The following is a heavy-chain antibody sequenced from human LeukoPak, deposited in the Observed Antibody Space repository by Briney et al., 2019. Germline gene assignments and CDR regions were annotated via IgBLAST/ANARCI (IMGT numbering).Heavy chain of an antibody. V-gene: IGHV1-2*02. D-gene: IGHD3-9*01. CDR1: GYTFTGYY. CDR3: ARVNILTGYPYYYYGMDV. CDR2: INPNSGGT. Sequence: ASVKVPCKASGYTFTGYYMHWVRQAPGQGLEWMGWINPNSGGTNYAQKFQGRVTMTRDTSISTAYMELSRLRSDDTAGYYCARVNILTGYPYYYYGMDVWGQGTTVTVSS. J-gene: IGHJ6*02.